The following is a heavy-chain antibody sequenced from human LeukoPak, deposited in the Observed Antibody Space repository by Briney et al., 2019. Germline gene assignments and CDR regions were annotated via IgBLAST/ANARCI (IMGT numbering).Heavy chain of an antibody. D-gene: IGHD4-17*01. V-gene: IGHV3-30-3*01. CDR2: ISYDGSNK. CDR3: ARDRHVTTVTTFFGS. CDR1: WFTLHRYS. J-gene: IGHJ4*02. Sequence: GAPGPSCAAPWFTLHRYSMQRGRQAPGQGVGGGVVISYDGSNKYYADSVKGRFTIPRDNSKNTLYLQMNSLRAEDTAVYYCARDRHVTTVTTFFGSWGQGTLVTVSS.